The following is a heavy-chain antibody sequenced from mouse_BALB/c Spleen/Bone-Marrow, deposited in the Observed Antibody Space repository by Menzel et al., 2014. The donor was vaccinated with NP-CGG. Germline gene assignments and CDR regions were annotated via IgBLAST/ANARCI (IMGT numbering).Heavy chain of an antibody. CDR3: ARDDYAY. CDR2: IYPGNVNT. CDR1: GYTFTSYY. D-gene: IGHD2-4*01. Sequence: QVHVKQSGPELGKPGASVRISCKASGYTFTSYYIHWVKQRPGQGLEWIGWIYPGNVNTKYNEKFKGKATLTADKSSSTAYMQLSSLTSEDSAVYFCARDDYAYWGQGTTLTVSS. V-gene: IGHV1S56*01. J-gene: IGHJ2*01.